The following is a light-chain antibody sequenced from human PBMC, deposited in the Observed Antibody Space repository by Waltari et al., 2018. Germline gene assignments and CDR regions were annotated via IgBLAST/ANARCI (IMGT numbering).Light chain of an antibody. CDR2: RNN. CDR1: SSNIGSNY. Sequence: QSVLTQPPPASGTPGQRVTISCSGSSSNIGSNYVYWYQPLPGTAPQPLIYRNNQRPSGVPARFSGSKSGTSASLAISGLRSEDEADYYCAAWDDSLSGHVVFGGGTKLTVL. J-gene: IGLJ2*01. CDR3: AAWDDSLSGHVV. V-gene: IGLV1-47*01.